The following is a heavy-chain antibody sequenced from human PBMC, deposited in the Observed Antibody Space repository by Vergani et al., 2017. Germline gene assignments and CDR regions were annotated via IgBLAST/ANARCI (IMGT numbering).Heavy chain of an antibody. CDR1: GGSISSYY. CDR3: ARGIAARYYYYMDV. V-gene: IGHV4-59*01. J-gene: IGHJ6*03. Sequence: QVQLQESGPGLVKPSETLSLTCTVSGGSISSYYWSWIRQPPGKGLEWIGYIYYSGSTNYNPSLKSRVTISVDTSKNQFSLTLSSVTAADTAVYYCARGIAARYYYYMDVWGKGTTVTVSS. CDR2: IYYSGST. D-gene: IGHD6-6*01.